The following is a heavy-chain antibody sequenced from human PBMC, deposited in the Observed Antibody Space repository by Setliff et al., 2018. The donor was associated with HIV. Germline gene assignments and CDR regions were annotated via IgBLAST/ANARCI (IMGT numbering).Heavy chain of an antibody. CDR3: AIRREVVVATTRRGLDI. D-gene: IGHD2-15*01. CDR2: MNPNSGNT. V-gene: IGHV1-8*02. CDR1: GYTFTTYD. Sequence: GASVKVSCKASGYTFTTYDINWVRQAAGQGLEWMGWMNPNSGNTGYAQRFQGRLTMTRNTSISTAYMELNSLMSEDTAVYFCAIRREVVVATTRRGLDIWGQGIMVTVSS. J-gene: IGHJ3*02.